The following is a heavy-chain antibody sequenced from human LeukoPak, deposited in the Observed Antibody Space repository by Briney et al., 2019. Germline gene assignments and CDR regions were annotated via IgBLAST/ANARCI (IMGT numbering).Heavy chain of an antibody. J-gene: IGHJ4*02. CDR3: ARGDRSGTYYIVTDYFDY. Sequence: PSETLSLTCAVYGGSFSGYFWTWIRQPPGKGLEWMGEINNFGSSRYNPSLKSRFIISVDTSKNQFSLKLTSVTDADTAVYYCARGDRSGTYYIVTDYFDYWSQGTLVTVYS. CDR2: INNFGSS. V-gene: IGHV4-34*01. CDR1: GGSFSGYF. D-gene: IGHD1-26*01.